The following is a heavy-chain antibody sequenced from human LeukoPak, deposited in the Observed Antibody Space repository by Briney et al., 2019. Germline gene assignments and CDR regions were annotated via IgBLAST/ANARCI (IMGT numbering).Heavy chain of an antibody. Sequence: ASVKVSCKASGYTFTSYGISWVRQAPGQGLEWMGCISAYKNNTDYSQKFQGRVTMTTDTSTSTAYMELRSLRSDDTAVYYCARGGGVNFDQWGQGTLVTVSS. CDR2: ISAYKNNT. J-gene: IGHJ4*02. CDR1: GYTFTSYG. V-gene: IGHV1-18*01. CDR3: ARGGGVNFDQ. D-gene: IGHD3-16*01.